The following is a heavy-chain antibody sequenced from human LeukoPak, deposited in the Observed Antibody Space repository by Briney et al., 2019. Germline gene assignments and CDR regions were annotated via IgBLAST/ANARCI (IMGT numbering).Heavy chain of an antibody. D-gene: IGHD1-26*01. J-gene: IGHJ6*02. CDR1: GGSISSSSYY. CDR3: ARDASSGSYPDPYYYGMDV. Sequence: PSETLSLTCTVSGGSISSSSYYWGWIRQPPGKGLEWIGRIYYSGSTYYNPSLKSRVTISVDTSKNQFSLKLSSVTAADTAVYYCARDASSGSYPDPYYYGMDVWGQGTTVTVSS. CDR2: IYYSGST. V-gene: IGHV4-39*07.